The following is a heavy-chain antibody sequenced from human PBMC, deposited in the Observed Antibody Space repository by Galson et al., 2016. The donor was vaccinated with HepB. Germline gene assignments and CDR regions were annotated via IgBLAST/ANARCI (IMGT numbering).Heavy chain of an antibody. D-gene: IGHD2-21*02. V-gene: IGHV3-30*18. Sequence: LSCAASGFTFSGHGMHWVRQAPGRGLEWVAVISKDSRDKQYVDSVKGRFTVSRDNSKNTLFLQMSNLRVEDTAVYYCAKMDCGRDCPRDYWGQGTLVTVSS. CDR3: AKMDCGRDCPRDY. CDR2: ISKDSRDK. CDR1: GFTFSGHG. J-gene: IGHJ4*02.